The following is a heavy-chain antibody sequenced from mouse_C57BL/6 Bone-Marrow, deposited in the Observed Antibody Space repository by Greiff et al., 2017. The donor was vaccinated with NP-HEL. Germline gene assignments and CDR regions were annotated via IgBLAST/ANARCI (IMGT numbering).Heavy chain of an antibody. V-gene: IGHV14-3*01. D-gene: IGHD1-1*01. J-gene: IGHJ2*01. CDR1: GFNIKNTY. CDR2: IDPANGNT. Sequence: EVQLQQSVAELVRPGASVKLSCTASGFNIKNTYMHWVKQRPEQGLEWIGRIDPANGNTKYAPKFQGKATITADTSSNTAYLQLSSLTSEDTAIYYCARPYYYYGSTRGDYFDYWGQGTTLTVSS. CDR3: ARPYYYYGSTRGDYFDY.